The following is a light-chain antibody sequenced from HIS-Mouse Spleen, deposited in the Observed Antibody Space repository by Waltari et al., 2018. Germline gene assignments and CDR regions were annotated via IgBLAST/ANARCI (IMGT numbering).Light chain of an antibody. J-gene: IGLJ2*01. CDR2: EDR. V-gene: IGLV3-10*01. CDR3: YSTDSSGNHRV. CDR1: ALPKKY. Sequence: SYELTQPPSVSVSPGQTARITCSGDALPKKYAYWYQQKSGQAPVLVIYEDRKRPPGIPERFYGSSSGTMPTLTISGAQVEDEADYYCYSTDSSGNHRVFGGGTKLTVL.